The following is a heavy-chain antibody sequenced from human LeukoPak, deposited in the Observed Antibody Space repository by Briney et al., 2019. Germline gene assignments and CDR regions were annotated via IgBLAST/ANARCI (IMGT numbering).Heavy chain of an antibody. D-gene: IGHD6-13*01. CDR1: GFTFSSYW. V-gene: IGHV3-7*01. CDR3: ARARYSSSPFDY. Sequence: GGSLRLSCAASGFTFSSYWMSWVRQAPGKGREGVANIKQDGSEKYYVDSVKGRFTISRDNAKNSLYLQMNSLRAEDTAVYFCARARYSSSPFDYWGQGTLVTVSS. CDR2: IKQDGSEK. J-gene: IGHJ4*02.